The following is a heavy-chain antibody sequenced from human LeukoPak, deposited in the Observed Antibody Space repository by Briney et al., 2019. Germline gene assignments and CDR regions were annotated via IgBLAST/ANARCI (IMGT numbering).Heavy chain of an antibody. D-gene: IGHD6-19*01. CDR2: ISNDGSNK. CDR1: GFTFSSYA. V-gene: IGHV3-30*04. J-gene: IGHJ4*02. Sequence: GGSLRLSCAASGFTFSSYAMHWVRQAPGKGLEWVAVISNDGSNKYYADSVKGRFTISRDNSKNTLYLQMNSLRAEDTAAYYCARIAVAGNLDYWGQGTLVTVSS. CDR3: ARIAVAGNLDY.